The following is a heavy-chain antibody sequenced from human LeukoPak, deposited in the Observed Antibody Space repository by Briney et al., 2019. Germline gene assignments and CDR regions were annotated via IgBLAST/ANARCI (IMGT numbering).Heavy chain of an antibody. V-gene: IGHV4-30-4*01. D-gene: IGHD4-17*01. Sequence: SQTLSLTCTVSGGSISSGDYYWSWTRQPPGTGLEWIGYIYYSGSTYYNPSLKSRVTISVDTSKNQFSLKLSSVTAADTAVYYCARDQIEEDYGDLRGYYYYGMDVWGKGTTVTVSS. CDR3: ARDQIEEDYGDLRGYYYYGMDV. J-gene: IGHJ6*04. CDR1: GGSISSGDYY. CDR2: IYYSGST.